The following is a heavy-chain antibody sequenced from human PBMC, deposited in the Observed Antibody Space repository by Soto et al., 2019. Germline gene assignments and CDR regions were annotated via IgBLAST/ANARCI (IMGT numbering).Heavy chain of an antibody. CDR1: GGTFSSYA. CDR3: ASSYMVRGVVNWFDP. V-gene: IGHV1-69*13. CDR2: IIPIFGTA. J-gene: IGHJ5*02. Sequence: SVKVSCKASGGTFSSYAISWVRQAPGQGLEWMGGIIPIFGTANYAQKFQGRVTITADESTSTAYMELSSLRSEDTAVYYCASSYMVRGVVNWFDPWGQGTLVTVSS. D-gene: IGHD3-10*01.